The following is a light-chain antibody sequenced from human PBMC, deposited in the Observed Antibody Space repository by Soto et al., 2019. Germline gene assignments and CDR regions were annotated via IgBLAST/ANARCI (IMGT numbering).Light chain of an antibody. Sequence: QSALTQPPSASGSPGQSVTISCTGTSSDVGGYNYVSWYQQHPGKAPKLMIYEVSKRPSGVPDRFSGSKSGNTASLIVSGLQAEDEADYYCSSYAGSTLFGTGTKLTVL. CDR2: EVS. CDR3: SSYAGSTL. CDR1: SSDVGGYNY. J-gene: IGLJ1*01. V-gene: IGLV2-8*01.